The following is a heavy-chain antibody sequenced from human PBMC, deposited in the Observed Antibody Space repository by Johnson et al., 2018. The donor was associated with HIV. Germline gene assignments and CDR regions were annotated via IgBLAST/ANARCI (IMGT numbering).Heavy chain of an antibody. Sequence: VQLVESGGGVVQPGRSLRLSCAASGFSFSNAWMSWVRQAPGKGLEWVGRIKSKPDGGTTDYAAPVKGRFTISRDDSENKLYLQMNSLRAEDTAVYYCARDGVVVVPGGWGAFDIWGQGTLVTVSS. CDR3: ARDGVVVVPGGWGAFDI. CDR1: GFSFSNAW. CDR2: IKSKPDGGTT. D-gene: IGHD2-15*01. J-gene: IGHJ3*02. V-gene: IGHV3-15*01.